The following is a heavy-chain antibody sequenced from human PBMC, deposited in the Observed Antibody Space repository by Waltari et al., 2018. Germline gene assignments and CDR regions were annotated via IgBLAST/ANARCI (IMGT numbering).Heavy chain of an antibody. CDR1: GYTFTSYA. CDR3: ARGRDCSGGNCYSDY. V-gene: IGHV7-4-1*02. CDR2: INTNTKNP. D-gene: IGHD2-15*01. J-gene: IGHJ4*02. Sequence: QVQLVQSGSELKKPGASVKVSCEASGYTFTSYAMNWVRQAPGQGLEWMGWINTNTKNPAYAQGFAGRFVFSLDTSVNTAYLQITSLEAEDTAMYYCARGRDCSGGNCYSDYWGQGTLVTVSS.